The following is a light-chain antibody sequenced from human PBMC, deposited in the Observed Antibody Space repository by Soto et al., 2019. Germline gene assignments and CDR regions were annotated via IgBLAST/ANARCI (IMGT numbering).Light chain of an antibody. CDR3: QSYDSSLSGGVV. J-gene: IGLJ2*01. CDR2: GNS. CDR1: SSNIGAGYD. Sequence: QSVLTQPPSVSGAPGQRVTISCTRSSSNIGAGYDVHWYQQLPGTAPKLLIYGNSNRPSGVPDRFSGSKSGTSASLAITGLQAEDEADYYCQSYDSSLSGGVVFGGGTQLTVL. V-gene: IGLV1-40*01.